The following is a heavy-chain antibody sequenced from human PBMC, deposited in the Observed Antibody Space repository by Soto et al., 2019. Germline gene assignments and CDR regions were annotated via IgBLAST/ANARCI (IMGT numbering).Heavy chain of an antibody. CDR3: ARAGGIAVAGNFDY. V-gene: IGHV6-1*01. CDR1: GDSVSSKSAA. Sequence: SQTLSLTCAISGDSVSSKSAAWNWIRQSPSRGLEWLGRTYYRSKWYNDYAVSVKSRITINPDTSKNQFSLQLNSVTPEDTAVYYCARAGGIAVAGNFDYWGQGTLVTVSS. J-gene: IGHJ4*02. CDR2: TYYRSKWYN. D-gene: IGHD6-19*01.